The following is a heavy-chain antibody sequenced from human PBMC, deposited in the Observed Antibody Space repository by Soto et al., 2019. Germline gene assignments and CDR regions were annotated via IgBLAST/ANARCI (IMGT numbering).Heavy chain of an antibody. Sequence: GGSLILSCAASGFTFSSYAMHWVRQAPGKGLEWMAVISYDGSNKYYADSVKGRFTISRDNSKNTLYLQVNSLRAEDTAVYYCARVSHSGSSVVRDGMDVWGQGTTVTVSS. CDR1: GFTFSSYA. CDR2: ISYDGSNK. CDR3: ARVSHSGSSVVRDGMDV. J-gene: IGHJ6*02. V-gene: IGHV3-30-3*01. D-gene: IGHD1-26*01.